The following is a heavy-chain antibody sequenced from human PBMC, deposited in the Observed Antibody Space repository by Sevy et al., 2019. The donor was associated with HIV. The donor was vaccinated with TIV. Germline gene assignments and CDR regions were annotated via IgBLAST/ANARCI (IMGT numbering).Heavy chain of an antibody. Sequence: SETLSLTCTVSGGSISSSSYYWGWIRQPPGKGLEWIGSIYYSGSTYYNPSLKSRVTISVDTSKNQFSLKLSSVTAADTAVYYFARHLDRYYYGSGSYYKVLSSLWHYYYGMDVWGQGTTVTVSS. CDR2: IYYSGST. CDR3: ARHLDRYYYGSGSYYKVLSSLWHYYYGMDV. CDR1: GGSISSSSYY. V-gene: IGHV4-39*01. D-gene: IGHD3-10*01. J-gene: IGHJ6*02.